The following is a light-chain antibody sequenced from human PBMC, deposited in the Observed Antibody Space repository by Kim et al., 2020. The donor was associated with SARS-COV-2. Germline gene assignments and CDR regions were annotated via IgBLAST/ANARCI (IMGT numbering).Light chain of an antibody. V-gene: IGKV1-5*01. CDR2: DAS. Sequence: ASVGDRVTITCRASPNIDTWLAWYQQKPGKAPKLLIYDASSLESWVPSRFSGSGSAAEFTLTITSLQPDDFATYFCQQYKTYPWTFGQGTKVEIK. CDR3: QQYKTYPWT. J-gene: IGKJ1*01. CDR1: PNIDTW.